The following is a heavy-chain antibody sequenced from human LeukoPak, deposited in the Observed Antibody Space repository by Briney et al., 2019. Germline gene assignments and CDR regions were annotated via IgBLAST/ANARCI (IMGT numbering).Heavy chain of an antibody. CDR3: ARDIGGWLQLRSAFDY. CDR2: ISSSSSYI. CDR1: GFTFSSYS. D-gene: IGHD5-24*01. J-gene: IGHJ4*02. Sequence: GGSLRLSCAASGFTFSSYSMNWVRQAPGKGLEWVSSISSSSSYIYYADSVKGRFTISRDNAKNSPYLQMNSLRAEDTAVYYCARDIGGWLQLRSAFDYWGQGTLVTVSS. V-gene: IGHV3-21*01.